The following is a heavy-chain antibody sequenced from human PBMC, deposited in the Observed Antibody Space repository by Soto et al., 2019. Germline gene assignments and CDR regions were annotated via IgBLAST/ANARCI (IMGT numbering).Heavy chain of an antibody. V-gene: IGHV4-31*03. J-gene: IGHJ4*02. CDR1: DASITTATFY. CDR3: ARGEVGVAGRLDH. Sequence: SETLSLTCTVSDASITTATFYWIRQLPGEALEWIGYIYYSGSAYYNSSLRSRATLSLDTSKSEFSLTLTSLTAADTAVYYCARGEVGVAGRLDHWGQGTLVTVSS. D-gene: IGHD3-3*01. CDR2: IYYSGSA.